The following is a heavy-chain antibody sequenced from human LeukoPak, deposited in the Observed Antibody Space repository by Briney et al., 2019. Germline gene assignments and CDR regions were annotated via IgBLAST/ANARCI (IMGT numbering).Heavy chain of an antibody. J-gene: IGHJ5*02. D-gene: IGHD3-10*01. CDR3: AKHLGGEYNCFDP. Sequence: GESLRLSCAAAGFTFSSYGMHWVRQAPGKGLEWVAFIRYDGSNKYYADSVKGRFTISRDNSKNTLYLQMNSLRAEDTAVYYCAKHLGGEYNCFDPGGQGTLVTVSS. V-gene: IGHV3-30*02. CDR1: GFTFSSYG. CDR2: IRYDGSNK.